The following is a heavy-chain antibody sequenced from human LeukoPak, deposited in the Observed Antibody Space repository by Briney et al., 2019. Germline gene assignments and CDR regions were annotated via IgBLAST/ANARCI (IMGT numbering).Heavy chain of an antibody. CDR3: ARGEMATIGVFDY. Sequence: SVKVSCKASGGTFSSYAISWVRQAPGQGLEWMGGIIPIFGTANYAQKFQGRVTITADESTSTAYMELSSLRSEDTAVYYCARGEMATIGVFDYWGQGTLVTVSS. CDR1: GGTFSSYA. V-gene: IGHV1-69*13. D-gene: IGHD5-24*01. J-gene: IGHJ4*02. CDR2: IIPIFGTA.